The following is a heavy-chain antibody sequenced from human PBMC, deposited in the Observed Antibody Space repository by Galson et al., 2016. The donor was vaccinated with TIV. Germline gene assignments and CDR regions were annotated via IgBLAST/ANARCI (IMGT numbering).Heavy chain of an antibody. V-gene: IGHV4-31*02. Sequence: GLEWIGNIYYSGSTYYNPSLKSRVTMSVDKSQNQFSLNLRSVTAADTAVYYCARWADSGSYYDYFQHWGQGTLVTVSS. CDR3: ARWADSGSYYDYFQH. CDR2: IYYSGST. D-gene: IGHD1-26*01. J-gene: IGHJ1*01.